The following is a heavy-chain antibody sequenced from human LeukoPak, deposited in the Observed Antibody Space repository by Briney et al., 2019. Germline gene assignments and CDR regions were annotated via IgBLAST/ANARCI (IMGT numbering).Heavy chain of an antibody. CDR2: IYTRGST. CDR1: GVSINNYY. J-gene: IGHJ3*02. Sequence: KSSETLSLTCTVSGVSINNYYWSWIRQPAGKGLEWIGRIYTRGSTNYNPSLKSRVTMSVDTSKNQLSLKLSSVTAADTAVYYCARGRYCSADICSGGDAFDIWGQGTMVSVSS. CDR3: ARGRYCSADICSGGDAFDI. D-gene: IGHD2-15*01. V-gene: IGHV4-4*07.